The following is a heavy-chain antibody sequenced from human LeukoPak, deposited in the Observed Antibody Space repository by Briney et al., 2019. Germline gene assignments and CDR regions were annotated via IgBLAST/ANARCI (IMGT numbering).Heavy chain of an antibody. D-gene: IGHD3-22*01. CDR3: AREYYYDSSGYGI. Sequence: PSETLSLTCAVSGGSISSGGYSWSWIRQPPGKGLEWIGYIYHSGSTYYNPSLKSRVTISVDRSKNQFSLKLSSVTAADTAVYYCAREYYYDSSGYGIWGQGTMVTVSS. CDR2: IYHSGST. CDR1: GGSISSGGYS. J-gene: IGHJ3*02. V-gene: IGHV4-30-2*01.